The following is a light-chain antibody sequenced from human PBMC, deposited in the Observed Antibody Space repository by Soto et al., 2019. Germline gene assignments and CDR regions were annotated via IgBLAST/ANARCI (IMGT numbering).Light chain of an antibody. Sequence: DIQMTQSPSSLSASVGDRGTITCRANQTIRSYLNWCQQKPRNAPTLLIYSASNLQSGVPSRFSGSGSGTDFTLTINSLLPEDFATYYCQQSYSTPLTVGGGTKVESK. CDR1: QTIRSY. J-gene: IGKJ4*01. CDR2: SAS. V-gene: IGKV1-39*01. CDR3: QQSYSTPLT.